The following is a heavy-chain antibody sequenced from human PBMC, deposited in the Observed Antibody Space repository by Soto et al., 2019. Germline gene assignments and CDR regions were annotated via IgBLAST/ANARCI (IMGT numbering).Heavy chain of an antibody. CDR2: FDPEDGET. CDR3: ATVQFYMGSDNDWFDP. Sequence: GASVKVSCKVSGYTLTELSMHRVRQAPGKGLEWMGGFDPEDGETIYAQKFQGRVTMTEDTSTDTAYMELSSLRSEDTAVYYCATVQFYMGSDNDWFDPWGQGTLVTVSS. CDR1: GYTLTELS. D-gene: IGHD1-20*01. V-gene: IGHV1-24*01. J-gene: IGHJ5*02.